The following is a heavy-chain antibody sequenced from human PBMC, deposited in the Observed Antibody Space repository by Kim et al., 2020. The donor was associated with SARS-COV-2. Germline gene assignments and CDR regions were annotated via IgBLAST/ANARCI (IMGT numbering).Heavy chain of an antibody. D-gene: IGHD3-16*01. CDR3: AREGEMAMYDAFDI. CDR1: GGTFSSYA. J-gene: IGHJ3*02. V-gene: IGHV1-69*13. CDR2: IIPIFGTA. Sequence: SVKVSCKASGGTFSSYAISWVRQAPGQGLEWMGGIIPIFGTANYAQKFQGRVTITADESTSTAYMELSSLRSEDTAVYYCAREGEMAMYDAFDIWGQGTMVTVSS.